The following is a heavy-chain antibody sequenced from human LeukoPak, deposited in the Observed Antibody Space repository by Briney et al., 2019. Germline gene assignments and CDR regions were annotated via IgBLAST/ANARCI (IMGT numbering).Heavy chain of an antibody. Sequence: ASVKVSCKVSGYTLTELSMHWVRQAPGKGLEWMGGFDPEDGETIYAQKFQGRVTMTEDTSTDTAYMELSSLRSEDTAVYYCATVLVVPAKGGTAMVLPFAYGGQGPRVTVSS. D-gene: IGHD5-18*01. CDR1: GYTLTELS. CDR3: ATVLVVPAKGGTAMVLPFAY. V-gene: IGHV1-24*01. CDR2: FDPEDGET. J-gene: IGHJ4*02.